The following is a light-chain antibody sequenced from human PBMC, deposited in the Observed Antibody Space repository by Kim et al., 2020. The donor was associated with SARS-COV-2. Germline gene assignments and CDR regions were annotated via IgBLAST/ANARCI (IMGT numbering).Light chain of an antibody. CDR2: RNN. Sequence: QSVLTQPPSAYGTPGQRVTISCSGSSSNIGSNYVYWYQQLPGTAPKLLIYRNNQRPSGVPDRFSGSKSGTSASLAISGLRSEDEADYYCAAWDDSLSGWVFGGGTQLIVL. CDR3: AAWDDSLSGWV. CDR1: SSNIGSNY. V-gene: IGLV1-47*01. J-gene: IGLJ3*02.